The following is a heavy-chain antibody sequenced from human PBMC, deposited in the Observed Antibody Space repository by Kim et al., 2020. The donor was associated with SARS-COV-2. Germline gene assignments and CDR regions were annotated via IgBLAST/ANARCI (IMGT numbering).Heavy chain of an antibody. J-gene: IGHJ4*02. V-gene: IGHV3-23*01. D-gene: IGHD3-10*01. Sequence: GGSLRLSCAASGFTFSSYAMSWVRQAPGKGLEWVSAISGSGGSTYYADSVKGRFTISRDNSKNTLYLQMNSLRAEDTAVYYCAKEGPPYGSGSYHTTYDCWGQGTLVTVSS. CDR2: ISGSGGST. CDR3: AKEGPPYGSGSYHTTYDC. CDR1: GFTFSSYA.